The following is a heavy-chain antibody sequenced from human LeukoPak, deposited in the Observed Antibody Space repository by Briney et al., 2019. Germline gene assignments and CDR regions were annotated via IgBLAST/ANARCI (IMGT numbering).Heavy chain of an antibody. CDR1: GFTFEDYA. CDR2: ISWNSGTI. J-gene: IGHJ4*02. CDR3: AKGAYSGEYYFDY. Sequence: GGSLRLSCAASGFTFEDYAMHWVRQAPGKGLEWVSGISWNSGTIGYADSVKGRFTISRDNAKNSLYLQMNSLRPEDMALYYCAKGAYSGEYYFDYWGQGTLVTVSS. D-gene: IGHD5-12*01. V-gene: IGHV3-9*03.